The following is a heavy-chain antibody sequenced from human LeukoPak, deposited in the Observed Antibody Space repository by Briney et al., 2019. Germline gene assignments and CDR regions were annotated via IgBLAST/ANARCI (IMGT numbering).Heavy chain of an antibody. CDR2: IWYDGSNK. CDR3: ARVPHDIVVVPAADY. D-gene: IGHD2-2*01. V-gene: IGHV3-33*01. CDR1: GFTFSSYG. Sequence: PGGSLRLSCEASGFTFSSYGMHWVRQAPGKGLEWVAVIWYDGSNKYYADSVKGRFTISRDNSKNTLYLQMNSLRAEDTAVYYCARVPHDIVVVPAADYWGQGTLATVSS. J-gene: IGHJ4*02.